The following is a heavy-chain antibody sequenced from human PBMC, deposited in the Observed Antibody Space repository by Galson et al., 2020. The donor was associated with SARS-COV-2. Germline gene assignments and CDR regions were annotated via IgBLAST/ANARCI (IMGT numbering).Heavy chain of an antibody. V-gene: IGHV3-30-3*01. CDR2: ISYDGSNK. Sequence: GESLKISCAASGFTFSTYSMNWVRQAPGKGLEWVAIISYDGSNKYYADSVKGRFTISRDNSKNTLYLQMNSLRSEDTSVYYCAGGRDDFLTGYSPGYYGMDVWGLGTTVTVSS. J-gene: IGHJ6*02. D-gene: IGHD3-9*01. CDR1: GFTFSTYS. CDR3: AGGRDDFLTGYSPGYYGMDV.